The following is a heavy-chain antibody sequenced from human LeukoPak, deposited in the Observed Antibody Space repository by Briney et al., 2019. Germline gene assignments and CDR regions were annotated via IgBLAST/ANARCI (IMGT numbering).Heavy chain of an antibody. Sequence: GASVKVSCKASGYTFTDYYFHWVRQAPGQGLEWIGWISPNSGGTKYVQKFQGRVTMTRDTSITTVYMELSGLSFDDTAVYYCARGGGRYSVDYWGQGTLVIVSS. J-gene: IGHJ4*02. V-gene: IGHV1-2*02. CDR2: ISPNSGGT. CDR1: GYTFTDYY. D-gene: IGHD1-26*01. CDR3: ARGGGRYSVDY.